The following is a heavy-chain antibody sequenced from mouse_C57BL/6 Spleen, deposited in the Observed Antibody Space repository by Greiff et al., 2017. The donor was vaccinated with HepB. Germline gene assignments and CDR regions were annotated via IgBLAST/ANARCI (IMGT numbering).Heavy chain of an antibody. CDR2: ISSGSSTI. Sequence: EVMLVESGEGLVKPGGSLKLSCAASGFTFSDYGMHWVRQAPEKGLEWVAYISSGSSTIYYADTVKGRFTISRDNAKNTLFLQMTSLRSEDTAMYYCARTTTVVRRAWFAYWGQGTLVTVSA. CDR3: ARTTTVVRRAWFAY. D-gene: IGHD1-1*01. V-gene: IGHV5-17*01. CDR1: GFTFSDYG. J-gene: IGHJ3*01.